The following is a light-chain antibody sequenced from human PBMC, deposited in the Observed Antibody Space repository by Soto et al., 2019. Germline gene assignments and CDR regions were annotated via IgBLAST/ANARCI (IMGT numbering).Light chain of an antibody. Sequence: EIVMTQSPATLSVSPGESATLSCRASQSVSINVAWYQQKPGQAPRLLIHHASTRATSTPARFSGSGSGTEFTLTIKSLQSEDFAVYYCQRYNNWRPETFGQGSKVDIK. V-gene: IGKV3-15*01. CDR3: QRYNNWRPET. J-gene: IGKJ2*01. CDR2: HAS. CDR1: QSVSIN.